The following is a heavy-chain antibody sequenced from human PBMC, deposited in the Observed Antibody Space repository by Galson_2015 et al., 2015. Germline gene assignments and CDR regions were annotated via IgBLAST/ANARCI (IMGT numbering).Heavy chain of an antibody. V-gene: IGHV1-18*04. CDR3: ARQATGYFDS. J-gene: IGHJ4*03. Sequence: SVKVSCKASGYAFTNYDLCWVRQAPGQGLEWMGWISPYSGDTNYAQNFQGRVPLTTDPSTTTAFMELRTLRSDDTAVYYCARQATGYFDSWGQGTLVTVSS. CDR2: ISPYSGDT. D-gene: IGHD5-24*01. CDR1: GYAFTNYD.